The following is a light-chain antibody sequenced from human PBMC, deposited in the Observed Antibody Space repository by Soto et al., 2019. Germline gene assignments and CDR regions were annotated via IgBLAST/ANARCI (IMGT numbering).Light chain of an antibody. CDR3: QQHASSPLA. J-gene: IGKJ4*02. Sequence: IVLTQSPGTLSVSPGEKATLSCRASQSVGRNYLAWYQQKPGQAPRLLIYTASSRATGIPDRFSGSRSGTDFTLTISSLKPGDFAVYYCQQHASSPLAFDGGTKVET. CDR2: TAS. V-gene: IGKV3-20*01. CDR1: QSVGRNY.